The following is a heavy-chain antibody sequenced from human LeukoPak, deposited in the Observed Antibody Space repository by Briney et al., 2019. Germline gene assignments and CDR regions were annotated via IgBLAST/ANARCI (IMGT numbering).Heavy chain of an antibody. D-gene: IGHD2-2*01. CDR2: INPSSGGT. V-gene: IGHV1-2*02. CDR1: GYTFTGYY. Sequence: ASVKVSCKASGYTFTGYYMHWVRQAPGQGLEWMGWINPSSGGTNYAQKFQGRVTMTRDTSISTAYMELSRLRSDDTAVYYCARDRVVVPAAKRGWFDPWGQGTLVTVSS. J-gene: IGHJ5*02. CDR3: ARDRVVVPAAKRGWFDP.